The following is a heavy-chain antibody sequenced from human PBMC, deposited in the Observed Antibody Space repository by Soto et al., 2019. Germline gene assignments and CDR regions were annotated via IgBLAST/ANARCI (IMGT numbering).Heavy chain of an antibody. J-gene: IGHJ4*02. CDR3: ATQYSIGWYYFGY. CDR1: GFTFSTYG. V-gene: IGHV3-30*03. Sequence: QVQLVESGGGVVQPGRSLRLSCAASGFTFSTYGMHWVRQAPGKGLEWVAVIFYDGTNKFYADSVKGRFTISRDNSKNTLYLQMNSLRAEDTAVYYCATQYSIGWYYFGYWGQGTLVSVSS. CDR2: IFYDGTNK. D-gene: IGHD6-19*01.